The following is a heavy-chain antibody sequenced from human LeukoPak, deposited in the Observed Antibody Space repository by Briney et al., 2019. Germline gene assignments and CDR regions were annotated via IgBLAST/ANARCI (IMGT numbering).Heavy chain of an antibody. CDR3: AKGRYGDYYFDY. J-gene: IGHJ4*02. CDR1: GFTFRTYT. Sequence: PGGSLRLSCAASGFTFRTYTMHWVRQAPGKGLEWVAVISYDGSNKYYADSVKGRFTISRDNSKNTLYLQMNSLRAEDTAVYYCAKGRYGDYYFDYWGQGTLVTVSS. D-gene: IGHD4-17*01. CDR2: ISYDGSNK. V-gene: IGHV3-30*04.